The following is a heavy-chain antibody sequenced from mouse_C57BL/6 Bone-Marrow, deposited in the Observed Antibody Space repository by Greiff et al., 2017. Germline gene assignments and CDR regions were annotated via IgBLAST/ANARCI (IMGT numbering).Heavy chain of an antibody. Sequence: QVQLQQPGTELVKPGASVKLSCKASGYTFPSYWMHWVKQRPGQGLEWIGNINPSNGGTNSNETFKSKATLTVDKSSSTAYMQLSSLTSEDSAVYYCARWGLYYYAMDYWGQGTSVTVSS. CDR1: GYTFPSYW. CDR3: ARWGLYYYAMDY. D-gene: IGHD1-1*01. V-gene: IGHV1-53*01. CDR2: INPSNGGT. J-gene: IGHJ4*01.